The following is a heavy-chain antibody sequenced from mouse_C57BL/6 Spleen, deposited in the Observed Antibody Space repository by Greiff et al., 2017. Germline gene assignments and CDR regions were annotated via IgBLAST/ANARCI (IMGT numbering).Heavy chain of an antibody. CDR2: ISYDGSN. CDR3: ARDSFYYFDY. CDR1: GYSITSGYY. V-gene: IGHV3-6*01. J-gene: IGHJ2*01. Sequence: ESGPVLVKPSQSLSLTCSVTGYSITSGYYWNWIRQFPGNKLEWMGYISYDGSNNYNPSLKNRISITRDTSKNQFFLKLNSVTTEDTATYYCARDSFYYFDYWGQGTTLTVSS.